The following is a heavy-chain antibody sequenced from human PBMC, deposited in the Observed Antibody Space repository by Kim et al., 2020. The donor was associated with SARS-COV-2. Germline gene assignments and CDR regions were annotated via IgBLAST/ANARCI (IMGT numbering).Heavy chain of an antibody. CDR3: TRVPGTTIAFWDAYDI. V-gene: IGHV3-73*01. Sequence: GGSLRLSCAASGFSFSDSAMHWVRQASGKGLEWVGRIRCKANNYATTYAASVKGRFTISSDDSKIAAYLQMNSQKTEDTAAYYCTRVPGTTIAFWDAYDIWGQGTMVTVSS. D-gene: IGHD1-1*01. J-gene: IGHJ3*02. CDR2: IRCKANNYAT. CDR1: GFSFSDSA.